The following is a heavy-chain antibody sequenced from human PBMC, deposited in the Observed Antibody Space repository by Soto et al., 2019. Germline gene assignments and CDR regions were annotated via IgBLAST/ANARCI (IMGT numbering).Heavy chain of an antibody. CDR3: ARGSGNDYVWGSYRYTSRAMDV. Sequence: KLSETLSLTCAVYGGSFSGYYWSWIRQPPGKGLEWIGEINHSGSTNYNPSLKSRVTISVDTSKNQFSLKLSSVTAADTAVYYCARGSGNDYVWGSYRYTSRAMDVCSQGTTVTVSS. D-gene: IGHD3-16*02. CDR2: INHSGST. CDR1: GGSFSGYY. V-gene: IGHV4-34*01. J-gene: IGHJ6*02.